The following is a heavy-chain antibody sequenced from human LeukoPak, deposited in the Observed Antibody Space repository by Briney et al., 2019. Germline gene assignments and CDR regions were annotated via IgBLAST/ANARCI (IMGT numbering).Heavy chain of an antibody. CDR2: ISGSGGST. Sequence: PGGSLRLSCAASGFTFSSYWMHWVRQAPGKGLEWVSAISGSGGSTYYADSVKGRFTISRDNSKNTLYLQMNSLRAEDTAVYYCAKDRGWFGELGNAFDIWGQGTMVTVSS. V-gene: IGHV3-23*01. J-gene: IGHJ3*02. CDR3: AKDRGWFGELGNAFDI. CDR1: GFTFSSYW. D-gene: IGHD3-10*01.